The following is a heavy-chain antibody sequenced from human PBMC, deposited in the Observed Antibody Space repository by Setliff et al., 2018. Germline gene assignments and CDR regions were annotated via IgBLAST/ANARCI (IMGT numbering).Heavy chain of an antibody. Sequence: SETLSLTCNVSGDSMYGYYWSWIRQPPGKGLEWIGYIYKSGTTKYNPSLGSRISMSVDTSKSQFSLNLNYVTTADMAVYYCARDQFSSGWYGAPESYFDRWGQGVLVTVSS. V-gene: IGHV4-59*01. CDR3: ARDQFSSGWYGAPESYFDR. CDR2: IYKSGTT. J-gene: IGHJ4*02. CDR1: GDSMYGYY. D-gene: IGHD6-19*01.